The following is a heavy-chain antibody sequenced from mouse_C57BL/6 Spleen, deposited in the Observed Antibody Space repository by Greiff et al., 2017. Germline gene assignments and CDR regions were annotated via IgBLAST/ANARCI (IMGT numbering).Heavy chain of an antibody. CDR2: IYPRDGST. V-gene: IGHV1-85*01. J-gene: IGHJ2*01. D-gene: IGHD4-1*01. CDR3: ARGSRANWDILDY. CDR1: GYTFPSYD. Sequence: VKLMESGPELVKPGASVKLSCKASGYTFPSYDINWVKQRPGQGLEWIGWIYPRDGSTKYNEKFKGKATLTVDTSSSTAYMELHSLTSEDSAVYFCARGSRANWDILDYWGQGTTLTVSS.